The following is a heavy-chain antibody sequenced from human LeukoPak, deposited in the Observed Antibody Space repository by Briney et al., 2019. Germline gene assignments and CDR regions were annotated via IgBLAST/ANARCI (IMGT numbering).Heavy chain of an antibody. CDR1: GFTFSSCA. CDR3: AKRRFAYSSSWCFDY. D-gene: IGHD6-13*01. V-gene: IGHV3-23*01. Sequence: GGSLRLSCAASGFTFSSCAMSWVRQAPGKGLEWVSAISAGSDVIYYADSVKGRFTISRDNSKNTLYLQMNSLRAEDTAVYYCAKRRFAYSSSWCFDYWGQGTLVTVSS. CDR2: ISAGSDVI. J-gene: IGHJ4*02.